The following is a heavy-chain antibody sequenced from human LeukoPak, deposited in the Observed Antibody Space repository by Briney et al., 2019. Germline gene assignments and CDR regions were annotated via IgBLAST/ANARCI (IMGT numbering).Heavy chain of an antibody. CDR1: GYTFTGYY. V-gene: IGHV1-2*04. CDR2: INPNSGGT. CDR3: ARVLIPLREYYFDY. J-gene: IGHJ4*02. Sequence: ASVKVSCKASGYTFTGYYMQWVRQAPGQGLEWMGWINPNSGGTNYAQKFQGWVTMTRDTSISTAYMELRSLRSDDTAVYYCARVLIPLREYYFDYWGQGTLVTVSS. D-gene: IGHD3-16*01.